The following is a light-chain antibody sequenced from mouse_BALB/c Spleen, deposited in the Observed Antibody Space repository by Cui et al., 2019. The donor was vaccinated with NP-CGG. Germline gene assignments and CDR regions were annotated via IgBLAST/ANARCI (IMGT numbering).Light chain of an antibody. CDR1: TGAVTTSNY. CDR3: ALWYSNHWV. J-gene: IGLJ1*01. CDR2: GTN. V-gene: IGLV1*01. Sequence: QAVLTQESSPTTSPGETVTLTCRSSTGAVTTSNYANWVQAKPDHLFTGLIGGTNNRVPGVPARFSGSLIGDKAALTITGAQTEDEAIYFCALWYSNHWVFGGGSKLTVL.